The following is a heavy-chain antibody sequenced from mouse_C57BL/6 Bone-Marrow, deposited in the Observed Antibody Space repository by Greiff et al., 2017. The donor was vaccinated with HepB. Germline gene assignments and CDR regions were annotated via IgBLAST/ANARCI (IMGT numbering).Heavy chain of an antibody. D-gene: IGHD1-1*01. Sequence: QLQQSGAELVRPGTSVKMSCKASGYTFTNYWIGWAKQRPGHGLEWIGDIYPGGGYTNYNEKFKGKATLTADKSSSTAYMQFSSLTSEDSAIYYCARYYGSSSYAMDYWGQGTSVTVSS. CDR1: GYTFTNYW. CDR3: ARYYGSSSYAMDY. V-gene: IGHV1-63*01. J-gene: IGHJ4*01. CDR2: IYPGGGYT.